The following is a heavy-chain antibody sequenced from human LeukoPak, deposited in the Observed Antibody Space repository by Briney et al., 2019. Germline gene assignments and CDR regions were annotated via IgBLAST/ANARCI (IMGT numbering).Heavy chain of an antibody. D-gene: IGHD5-18*01. Sequence: GESLKISCKGSGYTFIRFWIGGVRQMPGKGLEWMGIIYPGDSETRYSPSFQGQVTISVDKSISTAYPQWSSLKASDTAVYYCATGGIYSSNFDYWGQGTLVTVSS. CDR3: ATGGIYSSNFDY. V-gene: IGHV5-51*01. CDR1: GYTFIRFW. J-gene: IGHJ4*02. CDR2: IYPGDSET.